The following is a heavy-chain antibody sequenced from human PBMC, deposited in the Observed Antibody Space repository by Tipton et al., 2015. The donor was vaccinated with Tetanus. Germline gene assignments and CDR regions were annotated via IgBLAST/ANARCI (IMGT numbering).Heavy chain of an antibody. J-gene: IGHJ4*02. CDR1: GGSIRSYY. D-gene: IGHD6-6*01. V-gene: IGHV4-59*12. CDR3: ARDQARGARGWDYFDY. Sequence: TLSLTCTVSGGSIRSYYWSWIRQPPGMGLEWIGDIYSSGSTYSDPSFKGRVTISVDTSKNQFSLRLNSVTAADTAVYYCARDQARGARGWDYFDYWGLGTLVTVSS. CDR2: IYSSGST.